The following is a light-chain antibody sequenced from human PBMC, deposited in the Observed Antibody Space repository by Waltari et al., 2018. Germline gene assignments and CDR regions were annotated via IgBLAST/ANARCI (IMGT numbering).Light chain of an antibody. J-gene: IGKJ1*01. V-gene: IGKV3-20*01. CDR1: QSVSSSY. CDR2: GAS. Sequence: EAVLTQSPGILSLYPGERATLSCRASQSVSSSYLAWYQHKPGQAPRLLIYGASNRATGIPVRVSGSASGTDFTRTISRLEPEDLAVYYCQQYTRSVWTFGQGTKVEI. CDR3: QQYTRSVWT.